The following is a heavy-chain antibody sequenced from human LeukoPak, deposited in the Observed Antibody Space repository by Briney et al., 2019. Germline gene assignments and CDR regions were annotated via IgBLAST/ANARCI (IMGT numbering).Heavy chain of an antibody. D-gene: IGHD1-26*01. CDR2: IYYSGST. V-gene: IGHV4-39*01. Sequence: SETLSLTCTVSGGSISSSGYYWGWIRQPPGKGLEWIGSIYYSGSTYYNPSLKSRVTISVDTSKNQFSLKLSSVTAADTAVYYCARGSPEVGATNYWGQGTLVTVSS. J-gene: IGHJ4*02. CDR3: ARGSPEVGATNY. CDR1: GGSISSSGYY.